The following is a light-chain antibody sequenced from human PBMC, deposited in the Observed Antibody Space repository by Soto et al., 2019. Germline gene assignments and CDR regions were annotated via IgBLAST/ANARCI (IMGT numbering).Light chain of an antibody. J-gene: IGLJ1*01. CDR2: GNG. CDR1: SSSIGAGYE. V-gene: IGLV1-40*01. CDR3: QSYDKPLPPYV. Sequence: CSGTSSSIGAGYEVHWYHQLPGTAPKLVVSGNGNRPSGVPDRLSASKSGTSASLVITCLQAEDYFHYYCQSYDKPLPPYVFGTGTNVTVL.